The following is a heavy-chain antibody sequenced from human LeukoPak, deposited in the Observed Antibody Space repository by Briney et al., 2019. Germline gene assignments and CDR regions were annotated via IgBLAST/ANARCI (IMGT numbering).Heavy chain of an antibody. Sequence: GGSLRLSCAASGFSFSSYSMNWVRQAPGKGLEWVSSISSDSDYIYYADLVKGRFTISRDNANNSLYLQMSSLRAEDTAVYYCARGRVVDNQYSEFGHWGQGTLVTVSS. D-gene: IGHD1-14*01. V-gene: IGHV3-21*01. J-gene: IGHJ4*02. CDR2: ISSDSDYI. CDR3: ARGRVVDNQYSEFGH. CDR1: GFSFSSYS.